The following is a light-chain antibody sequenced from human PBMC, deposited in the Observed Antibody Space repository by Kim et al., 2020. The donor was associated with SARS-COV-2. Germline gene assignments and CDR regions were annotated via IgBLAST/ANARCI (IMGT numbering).Light chain of an antibody. Sequence: SSELTQPLSVSVALGQTARITCGGNNIGSKNVHWYQQKPGQAPVLVIYRDINRPSGIPERFSGSNSENTATLTISRAQVGDEADYYCQVWYSSTAVFGGGTKRTVL. CDR1: NIGSKN. J-gene: IGLJ2*01. V-gene: IGLV3-9*01. CDR2: RDI. CDR3: QVWYSSTAV.